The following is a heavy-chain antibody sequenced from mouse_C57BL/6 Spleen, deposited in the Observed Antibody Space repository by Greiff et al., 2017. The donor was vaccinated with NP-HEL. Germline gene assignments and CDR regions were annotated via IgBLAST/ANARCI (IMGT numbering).Heavy chain of an antibody. Sequence: EVMLVESGGGLVQPGGSMKLSCAASGFTFSDAWMDWVRQSPEKGLEWVAEIRNKANNHATYYAESVKGRFTISRDDSNSSVYLQMNSLRDDDTGIYYCTGLYYYGSSYPFDYWGQGTTLTVSS. CDR2: IRNKANNHAT. D-gene: IGHD1-1*01. V-gene: IGHV6-6*01. CDR3: TGLYYYGSSYPFDY. J-gene: IGHJ2*01. CDR1: GFTFSDAW.